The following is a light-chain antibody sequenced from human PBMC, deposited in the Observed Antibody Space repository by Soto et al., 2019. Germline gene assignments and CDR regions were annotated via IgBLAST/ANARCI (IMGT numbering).Light chain of an antibody. CDR1: QSVTSTY. Sequence: EIVLTQSPVTLSLSPGERATLSCRASQSVTSTYLAWYQQKPGQSPRLIIYGGSTRASGCPDRFSGGGSGSDFTLTISRLDPEYSAVYYCHCQQFYSSRVYSFGQGTKLEI. J-gene: IGKJ2*03. CDR3: HCQQFYSSRVYS. CDR2: GGS. V-gene: IGKV3-20*01.